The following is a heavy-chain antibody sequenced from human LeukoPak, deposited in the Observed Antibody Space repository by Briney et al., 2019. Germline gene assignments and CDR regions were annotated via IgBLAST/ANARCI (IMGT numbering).Heavy chain of an antibody. CDR2: ISSSSSYI. D-gene: IGHD3-10*01. CDR1: GFTFSSYS. V-gene: IGHV3-21*01. J-gene: IGHJ6*04. Sequence: GGSLRLSCAASGFTFSSYSMNWVRQAPGKGLEWVSSISSSSSYIYYADSVKGQFTISRDNAKNSLYLQMNSLRAEDTAAYYCARGSLWFGELSPGDVWGKGTTVTVSS. CDR3: ARGSLWFGELSPGDV.